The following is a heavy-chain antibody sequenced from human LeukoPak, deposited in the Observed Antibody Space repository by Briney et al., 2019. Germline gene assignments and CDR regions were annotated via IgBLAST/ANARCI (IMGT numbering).Heavy chain of an antibody. Sequence: PSETLSLTCTVPGGSISSSSYYWGWIRQPPGKGLEWIGSIYYSGSTYYNPSLKSRVTISVDTSKNQFSLKLSSVTAADTAVYYCAREKRFLEWLTPGGYYGMDVWGQGTTVTVSS. D-gene: IGHD3-3*01. CDR1: GGSISSSSYY. CDR3: AREKRFLEWLTPGGYYGMDV. CDR2: IYYSGST. J-gene: IGHJ6*02. V-gene: IGHV4-39*01.